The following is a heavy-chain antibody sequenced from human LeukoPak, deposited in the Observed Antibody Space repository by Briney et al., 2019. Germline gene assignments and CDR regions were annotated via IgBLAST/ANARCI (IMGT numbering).Heavy chain of an antibody. CDR3: ASLSGWLIGAFDI. CDR2: ISYDGSNK. V-gene: IGHV3-30-3*01. J-gene: IGHJ3*02. CDR1: GFTFSSYA. D-gene: IGHD6-19*01. Sequence: PGGSLRLSCAASGFTFSSYAMHWVRQAPGKGLEWVAVISYDGSNKYYADSVKGRFTISRDNSKNTLYLQMNSLRAEDTAVYYCASLSGWLIGAFDIWGQGTVVTVSS.